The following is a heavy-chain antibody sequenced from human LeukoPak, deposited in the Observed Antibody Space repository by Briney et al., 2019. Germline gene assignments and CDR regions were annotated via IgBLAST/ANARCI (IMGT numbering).Heavy chain of an antibody. CDR2: VSSSGSTI. CDR3: ARDPTHVVVAAPKYYFDY. V-gene: IGHV3-11*01. J-gene: IGHJ4*02. Sequence: GGSLRLSCAASGFTFSDYYMSWIRQAPGKGLEWVSYVSSSGSTIYYADSVKGRFTISRDNAKNSLYLQMNSLRAEDTAVYYCARDPTHVVVAAPKYYFDYWGQGTLVTVSS. D-gene: IGHD2-15*01. CDR1: GFTFSDYY.